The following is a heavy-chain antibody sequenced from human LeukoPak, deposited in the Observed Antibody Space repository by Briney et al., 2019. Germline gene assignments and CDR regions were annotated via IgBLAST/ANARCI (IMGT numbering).Heavy chain of an antibody. V-gene: IGHV1-69*13. CDR3: ARRHIECGGDCYSAFDI. D-gene: IGHD2-21*01. Sequence: GASVKVSCKASGGTFSSYAISWVRQAPGQGLEWMGGIIPIFGTANYAQKSQGRVTITADESTSTAYMELSSLRSEDTAVYYCARRHIECGGDCYSAFDIWGQGTMVTVSS. J-gene: IGHJ3*02. CDR1: GGTFSSYA. CDR2: IIPIFGTA.